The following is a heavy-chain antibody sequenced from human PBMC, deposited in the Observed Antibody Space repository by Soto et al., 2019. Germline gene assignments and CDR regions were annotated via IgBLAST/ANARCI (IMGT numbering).Heavy chain of an antibody. V-gene: IGHV1-18*04. D-gene: IGHD4-4*01. CDR3: ARKSLSNFNWFDP. CDR2: INADYGNT. Sequence: QLQLVQSGTELKKPGASVKVSCKASGYTFTNYGITWVRQAPGQGLEWMGGINADYGNTNYEQKFQGRVTMTTDTSTNTAYMELRSLRSDDTAVYYCARKSLSNFNWFDPWGQGTLVTVSS. CDR1: GYTFTNYG. J-gene: IGHJ5*02.